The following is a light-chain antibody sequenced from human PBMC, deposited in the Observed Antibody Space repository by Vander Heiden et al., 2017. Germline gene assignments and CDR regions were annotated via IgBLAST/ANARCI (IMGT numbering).Light chain of an antibody. CDR1: SAISVGTYR. CDR3: MIWHSSAWV. V-gene: IGLV5-45*03. J-gene: IGLJ3*02. Sequence: QAVRTQPSSLSASPGSSASLTCTWRSAISVGTYRRYWYQQKSGSPPQYRLRYTSDSDNQQGSGVPSRFSGSKDASANAGILLISGLQSEDEADYYCMIWHSSAWVFGGGTKLTVL. CDR2: YTSDSDN.